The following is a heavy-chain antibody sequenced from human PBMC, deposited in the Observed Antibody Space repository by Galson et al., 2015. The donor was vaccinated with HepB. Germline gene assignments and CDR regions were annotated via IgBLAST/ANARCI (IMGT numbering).Heavy chain of an antibody. CDR3: ATAVAVQRSDAFDI. CDR2: ISSSSSYI. V-gene: IGHV3-21*01. J-gene: IGHJ3*02. CDR1: GFTFSSYS. Sequence: SLRLSCAASGFTFSSYSMNWVRQAPGKGLEWVSSISSSSSYIYYADSVKGRFTISRDNAKNSLYLQMNSLRAEDTAVYYCATAVAVQRSDAFDIWGQGTMVTVSS. D-gene: IGHD6-19*01.